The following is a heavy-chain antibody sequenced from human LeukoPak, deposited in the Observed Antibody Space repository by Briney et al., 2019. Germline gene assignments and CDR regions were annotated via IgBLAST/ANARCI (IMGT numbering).Heavy chain of an antibody. CDR2: IYYSGST. CDR3: ARRRGGQFDWLLYVGEAFDI. Sequence: SETLSLTCTVSGGSISTYYWSWIRQSPGKGLEWIGYIYYSGSTNYNPSLKSRVTISVDTSKNQFSLKLTSVTAADTAVYYCARRRGGQFDWLLYVGEAFDIWGQGTMVTSST. J-gene: IGHJ3*02. V-gene: IGHV4-59*01. D-gene: IGHD3-9*01. CDR1: GGSISTYY.